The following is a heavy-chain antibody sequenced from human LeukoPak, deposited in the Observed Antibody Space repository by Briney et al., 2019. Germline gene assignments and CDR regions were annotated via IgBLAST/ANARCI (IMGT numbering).Heavy chain of an antibody. CDR2: IYHSGST. Sequence: SQTLSLTCTVSGGSINSADYYWSWVRQPPGKGLEWIGEIYHSGSTNYNPSLKSRVTISVDKSKNQFSLKLSSVTAADTAVYYCARERVYDYWGQGTLVTVSS. CDR1: GGSINSADYY. D-gene: IGHD5/OR15-5a*01. CDR3: ARERVYDY. J-gene: IGHJ4*02. V-gene: IGHV4-30-4*01.